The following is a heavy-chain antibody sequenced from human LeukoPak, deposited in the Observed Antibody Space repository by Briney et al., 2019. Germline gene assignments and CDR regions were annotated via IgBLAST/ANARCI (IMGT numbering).Heavy chain of an antibody. V-gene: IGHV4-30-2*01. J-gene: IGHJ6*03. Sequence: SETLSLTCTVSGGSISSGGYYWSWIRQPPGKGLEWIGYIYHSGSTYYNPSLKSRVTISVDRSKNQFSLKLSSVTAADTAVYYCARELSYYYYMDVWGKGTTVTVSS. CDR1: GGSISSGGYY. CDR3: ARELSYYYYMDV. CDR2: IYHSGST.